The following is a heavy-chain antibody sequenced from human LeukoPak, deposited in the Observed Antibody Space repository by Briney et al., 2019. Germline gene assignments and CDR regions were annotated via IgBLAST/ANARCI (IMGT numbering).Heavy chain of an antibody. V-gene: IGHV3-21*01. CDR1: GFTLSSYS. CDR2: TSSSSSYI. J-gene: IGHJ5*02. D-gene: IGHD6-19*01. Sequence: PGGSLRLSCAASGFTLSSYSMNWVRQAPGKGLEWVSSTSSSSSYIYYADSVKGRFTISRDNAKNSLYLQMNSLRAEDTAVYYCARDLGRSSGWQLILDPWGQGTLVTVSS. CDR3: ARDLGRSSGWQLILDP.